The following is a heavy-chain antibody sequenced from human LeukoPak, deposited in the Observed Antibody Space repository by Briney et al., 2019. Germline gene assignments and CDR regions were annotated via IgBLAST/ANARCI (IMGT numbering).Heavy chain of an antibody. CDR1: GFTFSSYG. D-gene: IGHD4-17*01. J-gene: IGHJ4*02. V-gene: IGHV3-33*01. CDR3: ARGDYGDYEGQGAPLHFDY. Sequence: PGGSLRLSCAASGFTFSSYGMHWVRQAPGKGLEWVAVIWYDGSNKYYADSVKGRFTISRDNSKNTLYLQMNSLRAEDTAVYYCARGDYGDYEGQGAPLHFDYWGQGTLVTVSS. CDR2: IWYDGSNK.